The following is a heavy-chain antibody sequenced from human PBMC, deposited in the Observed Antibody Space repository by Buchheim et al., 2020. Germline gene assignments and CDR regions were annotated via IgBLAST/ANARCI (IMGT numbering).Heavy chain of an antibody. CDR2: IKPSGGRI. V-gene: IGHV1-46*02. CDR3: ASTGSGSYYYFDY. Sequence: QVQLVQSGAEVKKPGASVKVSCKASGYTFNSYYMHWVRQATGQGLEWMGIIKPSGGRISYAQKYQGRVTMTREMSTSTVYMELSSRRAEDTAVYYCASTGSGSYYYFDYWGQGTL. CDR1: GYTFNSYY. D-gene: IGHD3-10*01. J-gene: IGHJ4*02.